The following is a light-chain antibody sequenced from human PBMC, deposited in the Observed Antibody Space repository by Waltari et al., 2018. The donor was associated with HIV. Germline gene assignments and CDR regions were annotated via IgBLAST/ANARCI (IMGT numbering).Light chain of an antibody. V-gene: IGLV1-40*01. J-gene: IGLJ3*02. Sequence: QSVLPQPPSVSGAPAPTVAISCTGSSANIAAGYDVNWYQVLPGTVPKLLIFSNDTRPSGVPDRFSASKSPTSASLAITGLQPEDEADYYCQSYDSGLSATVFGGGTRLTVL. CDR3: QSYDSGLSATV. CDR1: SANIAAGYD. CDR2: SND.